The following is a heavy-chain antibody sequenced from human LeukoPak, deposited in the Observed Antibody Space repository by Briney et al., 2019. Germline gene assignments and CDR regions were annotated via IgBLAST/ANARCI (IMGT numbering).Heavy chain of an antibody. J-gene: IGHJ6*04. CDR3: AELGITMIGGV. CDR1: GFTFSSYE. V-gene: IGHV3-48*03. Sequence: GRSLRLSCATSGFTFSSYEINWARQAPGKGLEWVSYISSSGSTIYYADSVKGRFTISRDNAKNSLYVQMNSLRDEDTAVYYCAELGITMIGGVWGKGTTVTISS. CDR2: ISSSGSTI. D-gene: IGHD3-10*02.